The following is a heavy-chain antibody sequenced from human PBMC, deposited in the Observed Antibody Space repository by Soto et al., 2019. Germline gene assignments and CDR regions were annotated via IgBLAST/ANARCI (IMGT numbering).Heavy chain of an antibody. CDR3: ARLVNWNLDH. Sequence: PGESLKISCKSSGYSFTTYWIGWVRQMPGKGLEWMGIIYPGDSDTRYSPSFQGQVTISADKSTSSGYLQWSSLKASDTAIYYCARLVNWNLDHWGQGTLVTVSS. D-gene: IGHD1-20*01. V-gene: IGHV5-51*01. CDR2: IYPGDSDT. CDR1: GYSFTTYW. J-gene: IGHJ5*02.